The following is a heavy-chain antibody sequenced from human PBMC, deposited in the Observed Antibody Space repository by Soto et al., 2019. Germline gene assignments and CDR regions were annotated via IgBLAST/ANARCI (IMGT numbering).Heavy chain of an antibody. J-gene: IGHJ4*02. V-gene: IGHV1-18*01. Sequence: GASVKVSCKASGFTFTSSAVQWVRQARGQRLEWMGWISAYNGNTNYAQKLQGRVTMTTDTSTSTAYMELRSLRSDDTAVYYCARELRGFDYWGQGTLVTVSS. CDR3: ARELRGFDY. CDR1: GFTFTSSA. CDR2: ISAYNGNT.